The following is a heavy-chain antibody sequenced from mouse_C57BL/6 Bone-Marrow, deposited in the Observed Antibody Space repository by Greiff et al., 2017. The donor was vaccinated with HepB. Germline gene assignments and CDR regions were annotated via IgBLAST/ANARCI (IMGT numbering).Heavy chain of an antibody. J-gene: IGHJ3*01. Sequence: VKLMESGAELARPGASVKLSCKASGYTFTSYGISWVKQRTGQGLEWIGEIYPRSGNTYYNEKFKGKATLTVDKSSSTAYMQLSSLTSEDSAVYYCGRCFAWFAYWGQGTLVTVSA. CDR3: GRCFAWFAY. V-gene: IGHV1-81*01. CDR2: IYPRSGNT. CDR1: GYTFTSYG.